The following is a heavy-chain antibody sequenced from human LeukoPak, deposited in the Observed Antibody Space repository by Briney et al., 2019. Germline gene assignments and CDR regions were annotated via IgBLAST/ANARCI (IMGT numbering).Heavy chain of an antibody. J-gene: IGHJ4*02. Sequence: GGSLRLSCAASGFTFSNAWMSWVRQAPGKGLEWVGRIKSKTDGGTTDYAAPVKGRFTISRDDSKNTLYLQMNSLKTEDTAVYYCTTDLTLAVAPVDYWGQGTLVTVSS. CDR1: GFTFSNAW. CDR2: IKSKTDGGTT. V-gene: IGHV3-15*01. D-gene: IGHD6-19*01. CDR3: TTDLTLAVAPVDY.